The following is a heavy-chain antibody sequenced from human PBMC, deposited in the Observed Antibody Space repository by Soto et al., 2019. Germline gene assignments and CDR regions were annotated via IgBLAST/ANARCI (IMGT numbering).Heavy chain of an antibody. V-gene: IGHV4-59*01. J-gene: IGHJ4*02. D-gene: IGHD5-18*01. CDR2: IYYSGST. Sequence: PSETLSLTCTVSGGSISRYYWSWIRQPPGKGLEWIGYIYYSGSTNYNPSLKSRVTISVDTSKNQFSLKLSSVTAADTAVYYCARVFTAQGDYWGQGTLVTVSS. CDR1: GGSISRYY. CDR3: ARVFTAQGDY.